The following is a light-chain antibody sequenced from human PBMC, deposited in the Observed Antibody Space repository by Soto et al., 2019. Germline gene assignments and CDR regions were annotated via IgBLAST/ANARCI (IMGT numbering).Light chain of an antibody. CDR1: QSVSSSY. CDR2: GAS. J-gene: IGKJ4*01. Sequence: EIVLTQSPGTLSLSPGERATLSCRASQSVSSSYLARYQTKPRQAPRLLIYGASSRATGIPDRFSGSGSGTDVTLTISRLEPEDFAVYCCHQYDSSTLTFGGGTKVEIK. V-gene: IGKV3-20*01. CDR3: HQYDSSTLT.